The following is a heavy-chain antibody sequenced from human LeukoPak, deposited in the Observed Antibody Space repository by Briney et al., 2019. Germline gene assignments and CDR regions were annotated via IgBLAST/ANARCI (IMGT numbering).Heavy chain of an antibody. V-gene: IGHV3-15*01. CDR2: IKSKTDGGTT. CDR1: GFTFSNAW. D-gene: IGHD6-13*01. J-gene: IGHJ4*02. CDR3: TTDEVAAGPFDY. Sequence: GESLKISCAASGFTFSNAWMSWVRQAPGKGLAWVGRIKSKTDGGTTDYAAPVKGRFTISRDDSKNTLYLQMNSLKTEDTAVYYCTTDEVAAGPFDYWGQGTLVTVSS.